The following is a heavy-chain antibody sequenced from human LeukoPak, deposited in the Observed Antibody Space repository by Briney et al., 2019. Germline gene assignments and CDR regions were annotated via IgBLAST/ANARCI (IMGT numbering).Heavy chain of an antibody. Sequence: PSEPLSLTCTVSGGSISSDNYYWGWVRQPPGKSLEWIGTIYNSGRTYYNPSLKSRVSMSVDTSQNQFSLKLRSVTATDTAVYFCARHRGGYSSGWYGPNYFDFWGQGTLVPVSS. CDR2: IYNSGRT. D-gene: IGHD6-19*01. V-gene: IGHV4-39*01. CDR3: ARHRGGYSSGWYGPNYFDF. J-gene: IGHJ4*02. CDR1: GGSISSDNYY.